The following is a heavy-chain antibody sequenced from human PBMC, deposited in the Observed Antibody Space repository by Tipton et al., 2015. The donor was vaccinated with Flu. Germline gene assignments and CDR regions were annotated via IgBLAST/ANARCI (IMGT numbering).Heavy chain of an antibody. J-gene: IGHJ4*02. V-gene: IGHV4-30-4*01. CDR2: IYYSGST. Sequence: TLSLTCTVSGGSISSGDCYWSWIRQPPGKGLEWIGYIYYSGSTYYNPSLKSRVTMSVDTSKNQFSLKLASVTAADTAVYYCARDELAYCGGDCYSGRAGEGYGGQGTLVTVSS. CDR3: ARDELAYCGGDCYSGRAGEGY. D-gene: IGHD2-21*02. CDR1: GGSISSGDCY.